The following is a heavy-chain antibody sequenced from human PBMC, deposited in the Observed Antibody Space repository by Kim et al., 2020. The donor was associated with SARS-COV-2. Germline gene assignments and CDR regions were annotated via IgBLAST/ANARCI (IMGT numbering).Heavy chain of an antibody. V-gene: IGHV4-34*01. J-gene: IGHJ4*02. Sequence: TNYNPSPKSRVTISVETSKNQFSLKLSSVTAADTAVYYCARVGSAAGIGYWGQGTLVTVSS. CDR2: T. CDR3: ARVGSAAGIGY. D-gene: IGHD6-13*01.